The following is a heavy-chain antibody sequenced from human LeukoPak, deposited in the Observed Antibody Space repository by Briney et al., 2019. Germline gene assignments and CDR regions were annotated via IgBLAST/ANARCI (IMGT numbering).Heavy chain of an antibody. Sequence: SGTLSLTCAVSGGSISSSNWWSWVRPPPGKGLEWIGEIYHSGSTNYNPSLKSRVTISVDTSKNQFSLKLSSVTAADTAVYYCARHLIAVAAQNENWFDPWGQGTLVTVSS. CDR1: GGSISSSNW. CDR2: IYHSGST. D-gene: IGHD6-19*01. J-gene: IGHJ5*02. V-gene: IGHV4-4*02. CDR3: ARHLIAVAAQNENWFDP.